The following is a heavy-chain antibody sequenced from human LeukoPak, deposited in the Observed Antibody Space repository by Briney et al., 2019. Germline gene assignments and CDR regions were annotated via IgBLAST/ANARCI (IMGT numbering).Heavy chain of an antibody. Sequence: GGSLKLSCAASGFTFNIYWMHWVRQALGKGLVWVSRISSDGSLTNYADSVKGRFTISRDNAKNTLYLQMDSLRADDTAVYYCARDVLDITPYWGQGTLVTVSS. V-gene: IGHV3-74*01. J-gene: IGHJ4*02. CDR1: GFTFNIYW. CDR3: ARDVLDITPY. D-gene: IGHD2-15*01. CDR2: ISSDGSLT.